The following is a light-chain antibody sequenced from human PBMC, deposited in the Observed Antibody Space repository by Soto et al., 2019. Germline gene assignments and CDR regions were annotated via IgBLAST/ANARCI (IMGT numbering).Light chain of an antibody. CDR2: WAS. Sequence: DIVMTQSPDSLAVSLGERATINCKSSQSVLYSSNNKNYLAWYQQKPGQPPKLLIYWASTRESGVPDRFSGSGSGTDFTLTISSLQAEEVAVYYCQQYYSTPPTFGQGTKVDI. CDR1: QSVLYSSNNKNY. J-gene: IGKJ1*01. CDR3: QQYYSTPPT. V-gene: IGKV4-1*01.